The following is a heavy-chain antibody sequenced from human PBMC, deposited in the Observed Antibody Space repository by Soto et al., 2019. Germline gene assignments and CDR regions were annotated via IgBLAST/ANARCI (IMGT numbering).Heavy chain of an antibody. CDR1: GGSISSGGYY. Sequence: SETLSLTCTVSGGSISSGGYYWSWIRQHPGKGLEWIGYIYYSGSTYYNPSLKSRVTISVDTSKNQFSLKLSSVTAADTAVYYCARGVGNYNWNYLGGVYNWFDPWGQGTLVTVSS. D-gene: IGHD1-7*01. CDR2: IYYSGST. V-gene: IGHV4-31*03. J-gene: IGHJ5*02. CDR3: ARGVGNYNWNYLGGVYNWFDP.